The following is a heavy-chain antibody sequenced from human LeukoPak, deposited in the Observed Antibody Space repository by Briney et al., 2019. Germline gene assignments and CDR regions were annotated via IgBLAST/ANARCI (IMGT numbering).Heavy chain of an antibody. D-gene: IGHD5-18*01. CDR1: GYTFTSYY. CDR3: ARSGGYSYGPREYFDY. V-gene: IGHV1-46*01. CDR2: INPSGGST. J-gene: IGHJ4*02. Sequence: ASVKVCCKASGYTFTSYYMHWVRQAPGQGLEWMGIINPSGGSTSYAQKFQGRVTMTRDTSTSTVYMELSSLRSEDTAVYYCARSGGYSYGPREYFDYWGQGTLVTVSS.